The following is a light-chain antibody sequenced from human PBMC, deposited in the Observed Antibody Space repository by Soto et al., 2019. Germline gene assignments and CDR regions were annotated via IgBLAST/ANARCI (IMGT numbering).Light chain of an antibody. CDR2: AAS. V-gene: IGKV1-5*01. J-gene: IGKJ1*01. Sequence: DIQMTQSPSTLSASVGDTVTITCRASESIDNWLAWYQQKPGKAPKLLIFAASTLVRGVPSRFSGRGSGTESTLTISSLQADDDASFYCQQYHTDWTFGQGTKVEIK. CDR1: ESIDNW. CDR3: QQYHTDWT.